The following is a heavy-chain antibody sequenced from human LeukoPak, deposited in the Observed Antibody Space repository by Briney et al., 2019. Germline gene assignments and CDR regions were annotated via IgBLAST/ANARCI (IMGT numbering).Heavy chain of an antibody. CDR3: ARDSGFQDDFWSGYYKVYYFDY. Sequence: PSETLSLTCAVYGGSFSGYYWGWIRQPPGKGLEWIGSMYHSGSTYYNPSLKSRVTISVDTSKNQFSLKLSSVTDADTDVYYCARDSGFQDDFWSGYYKVYYFDYWGQGTLVTVSS. CDR1: GGSFSGYY. CDR2: MYHSGST. V-gene: IGHV4-38-2*02. J-gene: IGHJ4*02. D-gene: IGHD3-3*01.